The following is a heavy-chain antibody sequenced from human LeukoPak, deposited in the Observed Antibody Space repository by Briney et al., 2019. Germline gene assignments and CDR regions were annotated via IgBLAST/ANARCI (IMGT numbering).Heavy chain of an antibody. J-gene: IGHJ4*02. D-gene: IGHD1-1*01. CDR1: GFSLSGGGVG. V-gene: IGHV2-5*01. CDR2: IFWNDDK. Sequence: SGPTLVNPTQTLTLTCTFSGFSLSGGGVGVGWIRQPPGKALEWLALIFWNDDKRYSPSLKSRLTITKDTSKNQVVLTVTNVDPVDTATYYCASRLDWTYYFDYWGQGALVTVSS. CDR3: ASRLDWTYYFDY.